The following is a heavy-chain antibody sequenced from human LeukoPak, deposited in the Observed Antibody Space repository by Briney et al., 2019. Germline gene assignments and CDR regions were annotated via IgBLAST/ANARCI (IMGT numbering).Heavy chain of an antibody. J-gene: IGHJ3*02. V-gene: IGHV1-69*02. Sequence: ASVKVSCKASGYTFTSYYMHWVRQAPGQGLEWMGRIIPILGIANYAQKFQGRVTITADKSTSTAYMELSSLRSEDTAVYYCARGPKNGAFDIWRQGTMVTDSS. D-gene: IGHD1-1*01. CDR2: IIPILGIA. CDR3: ARGPKNGAFDI. CDR1: GYTFTSYY.